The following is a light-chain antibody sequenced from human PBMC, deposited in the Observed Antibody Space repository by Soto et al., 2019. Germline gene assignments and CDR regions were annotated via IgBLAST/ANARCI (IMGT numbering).Light chain of an antibody. CDR1: QSVSSY. CDR3: QQRSNWIT. Sequence: EIVLTQSPATLSLSPGERATLSCRASQSVSSYLGWYQQKPGQAPTLLIYYASTRATGIPARFSGSGSGSDFTITISRLEPEDFAVYYCQQRSNWITFGQGTRLEIK. V-gene: IGKV3-11*01. CDR2: YAS. J-gene: IGKJ5*01.